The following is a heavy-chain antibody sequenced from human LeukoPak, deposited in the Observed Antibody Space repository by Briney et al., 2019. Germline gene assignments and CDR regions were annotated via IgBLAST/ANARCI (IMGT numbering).Heavy chain of an antibody. CDR2: INPRSGGT. D-gene: IGHD2-15*01. CDR3: ARVPPLRVVVAATGYYGMDV. Sequence: ASVKVSCKASGYTFTGFYIHFVRQAPGQGLEWMGRINPRSGGTTYSQQFQGRVTMTRDTSISTAYMELSRLRSDDTAVYYCARVPPLRVVVAATGYYGMDVWGQGTTVTVSS. J-gene: IGHJ6*02. CDR1: GYTFTGFY. V-gene: IGHV1-2*06.